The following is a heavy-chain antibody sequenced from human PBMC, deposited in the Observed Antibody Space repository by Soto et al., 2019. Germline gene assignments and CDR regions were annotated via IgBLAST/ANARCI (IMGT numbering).Heavy chain of an antibody. V-gene: IGHV4-34*01. J-gene: IGHJ4*02. D-gene: IGHD2-15*01. CDR2: INHSGST. Sequence: SETLSLTCAVYGGSFSGYYWSWIRQPPGKGLEWIGEINHSGSTNYNPSLKSRVTISVDTSKNQFSLKLSSVTAADTAVYYCARGRLGGEDTGPYYFDYWGQGTLVTVSS. CDR1: GGSFSGYY. CDR3: ARGRLGGEDTGPYYFDY.